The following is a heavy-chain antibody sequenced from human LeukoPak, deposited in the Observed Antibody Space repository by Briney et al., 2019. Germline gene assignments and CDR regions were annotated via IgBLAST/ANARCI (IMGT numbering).Heavy chain of an antibody. Sequence: KVSCKASGYTFTSYGISWVRQAPGQGLEWMGIIYPGDSDTRYSPSFQGQVTISADKSISTAYLQWSSLKASDTAMYYCARHENDYDILTGYSPPRHYYYMDVWGKGTTVTVSS. CDR3: ARHENDYDILTGYSPPRHYYYMDV. CDR1: GYTFTSYG. J-gene: IGHJ6*03. CDR2: IYPGDSDT. V-gene: IGHV5-51*01. D-gene: IGHD3-9*01.